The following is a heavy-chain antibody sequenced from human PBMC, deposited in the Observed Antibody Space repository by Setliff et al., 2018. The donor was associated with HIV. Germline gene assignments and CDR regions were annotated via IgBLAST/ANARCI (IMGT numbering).Heavy chain of an antibody. V-gene: IGHV4-4*07. CDR2: IHATGGV. CDR3: AREKSGAGLLDAFDI. J-gene: IGHJ3*02. Sequence: PSETLSLTCTVSGVSISSHSWSWIRQPAGERLEWIGRIHATGGVNYNPSLKSRVTISVDTSKNQFSLKLSSVTAADTAVYYCAREKSGAGLLDAFDIWGQGTMVTVSS. D-gene: IGHD1-26*01. CDR1: GVSISSHS.